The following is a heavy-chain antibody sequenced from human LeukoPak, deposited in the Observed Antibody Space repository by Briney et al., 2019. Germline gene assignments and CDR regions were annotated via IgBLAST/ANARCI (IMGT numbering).Heavy chain of an antibody. D-gene: IGHD3-22*01. CDR3: ARDTYNYDTSGYGLGY. J-gene: IGHJ4*02. CDR1: GFTLKNYL. V-gene: IGHV3-7*01. Sequence: GGSLRLSRAASGFTLKNYLMSWVRQAPGKGLEWVANIKQDGSEKYYVDSVKGRFTISRDNAKNSLYLQVSSLRAEDTAVYYCARDTYNYDTSGYGLGYWGQGTLVTVSS. CDR2: IKQDGSEK.